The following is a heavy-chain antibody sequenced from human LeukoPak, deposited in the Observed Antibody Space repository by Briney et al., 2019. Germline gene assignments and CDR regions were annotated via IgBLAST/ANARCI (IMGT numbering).Heavy chain of an antibody. D-gene: IGHD3-10*01. CDR2: ISSSSSST. CDR3: AGTFYYGSGSYVLAGY. J-gene: IGHJ4*02. Sequence: PGGSLRLSCTASGFTFSTYSMNWVRQAPGKGLEWVSYISSSSSSTYYADSVKGRFTISRDNAKNSLFLQMNSLRAEDTALYYCAGTFYYGSGSYVLAGYWGQGTLVTVSS. V-gene: IGHV3-48*01. CDR1: GFTFSTYS.